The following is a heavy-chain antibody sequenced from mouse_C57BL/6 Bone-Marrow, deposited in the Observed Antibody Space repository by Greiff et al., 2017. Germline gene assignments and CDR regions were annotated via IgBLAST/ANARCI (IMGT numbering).Heavy chain of an antibody. D-gene: IGHD2-1*01. CDR1: GFNIKDDY. CDR2: IDPENGDT. CDR3: TPYGNYFDY. V-gene: IGHV14-4*01. Sequence: EVKVVESGAELVRPGASVKLSCTASGFNIKDDYMHWVKQRPEQGLEWIGWIDPENGDTEYASKFQGKATITADTSSNTAYLQLSSLTSEDTAVYYCTPYGNYFDYWGQGTTLTVSS. J-gene: IGHJ2*01.